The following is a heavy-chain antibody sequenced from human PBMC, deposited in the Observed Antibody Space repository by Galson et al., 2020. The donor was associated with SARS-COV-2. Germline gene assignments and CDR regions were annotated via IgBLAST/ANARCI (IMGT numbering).Heavy chain of an antibody. D-gene: IGHD2-21*01. V-gene: IGHV1-46*04. CDR3: AREWGDINSSVFDY. CDR2: INPSGDIT. CDR1: GYTFISFY. Sequence: ASVRVYCKASGYTFISFYIHWVRPAPGQGLEWMGVINPSGDITSYAQKLRGRVTVTRDMSTQTVYMELSSLTSEDTAVYYCAREWGDINSSVFDYWGQGSLVVVSS. J-gene: IGHJ4*02.